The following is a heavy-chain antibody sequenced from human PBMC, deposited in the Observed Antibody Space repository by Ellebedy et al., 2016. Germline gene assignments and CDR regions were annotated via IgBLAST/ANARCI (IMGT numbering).Heavy chain of an antibody. D-gene: IGHD6-19*01. Sequence: GESLKISXAASGYTFSRYGMHWVRQAPGKGLEWVAVISYDGRNTYYEDSVKGRFTISRDNPKKTLILHTYDLRPEDTAEYFCARDAEGSVAGTEEVWHFDLWGPGTLLTVST. CDR1: GYTFSRYG. CDR3: ARDAEGSVAGTEEVWHFDL. V-gene: IGHV3-30*03. CDR2: ISYDGRNT. J-gene: IGHJ4*02.